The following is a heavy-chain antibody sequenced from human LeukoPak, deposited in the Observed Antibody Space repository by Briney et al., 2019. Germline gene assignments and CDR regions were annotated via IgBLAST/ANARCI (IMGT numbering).Heavy chain of an antibody. D-gene: IGHD3-22*01. CDR1: GFTFSTYW. CDR3: VRDDVYYYDSSGYPH. V-gene: IGHV3-64D*06. Sequence: GGSLRLSCAASGFTFSTYWMHWVRQAPGKGLEYVSAISSNGGTTYYADSVKGRFFISRDNSKNTLFLQLSSLRPEDTAVYYCVRDDVYYYDSSGYPHWGQGTLVTVSS. CDR2: ISSNGGTT. J-gene: IGHJ1*01.